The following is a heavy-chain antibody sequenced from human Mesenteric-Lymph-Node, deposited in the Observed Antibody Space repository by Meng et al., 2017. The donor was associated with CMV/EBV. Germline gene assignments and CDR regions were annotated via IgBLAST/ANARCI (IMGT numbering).Heavy chain of an antibody. V-gene: IGHV3-7*01. CDR1: GFTFSYYS. D-gene: IGHD6-19*01. CDR3: ARAGYSSGPYFDY. CDR2: IKQDGSEK. J-gene: IGHJ4*02. Sequence: GESLKISCAASGFTFSYYSMNWVRQAPGKGLEWVANIKQDGSEKYYVDSVKGRFTISRDNAKNSLYLQMNSLRAEDTAVYYCARAGYSSGPYFDYWGQGTLVTVSS.